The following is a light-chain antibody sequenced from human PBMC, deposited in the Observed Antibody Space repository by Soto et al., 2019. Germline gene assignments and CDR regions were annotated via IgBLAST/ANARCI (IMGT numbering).Light chain of an antibody. CDR3: QQYNIYPWT. J-gene: IGKJ1*01. CDR2: DAS. V-gene: IGKV1-5*01. Sequence: DIQITQSPPTPSASVGDGVTITFRASQSISNRLAWYQQRPGKAPKYLIYDASTLDSGAPSRFSGSGSGTEFTLSISSLQPDDFATYYCQQYNIYPWTFGQGTKVDIK. CDR1: QSISNR.